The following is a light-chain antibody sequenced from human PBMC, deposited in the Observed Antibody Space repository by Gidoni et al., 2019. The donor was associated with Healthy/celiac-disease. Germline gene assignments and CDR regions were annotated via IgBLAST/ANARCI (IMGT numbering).Light chain of an antibody. CDR2: GAS. CDR3: QQYNNWPPIT. Sequence: EIVMTQSPATLSVSPGERATLSCRASESVSSNLAWYQQKPGQAPRLLIYGASTRATGIPARFSGSGSGTECTRTSSSLQSEDFAVNYCQQYNNWPPITFGQGTRLEIK. CDR1: ESVSSN. J-gene: IGKJ5*01. V-gene: IGKV3-15*01.